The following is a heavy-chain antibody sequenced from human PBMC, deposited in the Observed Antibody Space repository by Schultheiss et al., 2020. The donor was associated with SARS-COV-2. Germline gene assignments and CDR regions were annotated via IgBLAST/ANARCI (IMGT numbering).Heavy chain of an antibody. Sequence: SETLSLTCTVSGGSISSYYWSWIRQPAGKGLEWIGRIYTSGSTNYNPSLKSRVTMSVDTSKNQFSLKLSSVTAADTAVYYCAGERVREWELPFYYYYGMDVWGQGTTVTVSS. D-gene: IGHD1-26*01. CDR1: GGSISSYY. V-gene: IGHV4-4*07. CDR2: IYTSGST. CDR3: AGERVREWELPFYYYYGMDV. J-gene: IGHJ6*02.